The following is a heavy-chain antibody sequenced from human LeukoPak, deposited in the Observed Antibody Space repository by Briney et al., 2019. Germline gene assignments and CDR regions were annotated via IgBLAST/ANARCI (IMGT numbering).Heavy chain of an antibody. Sequence: SETPSLTCSVSGGSISSLYWSWIRQPPGKGLEWIGYIYYTGSTNYNPSLKSRVTMFVDMSKNQFSLRLSSVTAADTAVYYCARHRAYSSSSPFDYWGQGTLVTVSS. CDR3: ARHRAYSSSSPFDY. CDR2: IYYTGST. J-gene: IGHJ4*02. D-gene: IGHD6-6*01. V-gene: IGHV4-59*08. CDR1: GGSISSLY.